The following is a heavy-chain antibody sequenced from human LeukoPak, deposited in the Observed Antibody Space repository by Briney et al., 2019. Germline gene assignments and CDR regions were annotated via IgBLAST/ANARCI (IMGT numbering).Heavy chain of an antibody. CDR1: GFTVSSNY. Sequence: PGGSLRLSCAASGFTVSSNYMSWVRQAPGKGLEWVSVIYSGGSTYYADSVKGRFTISRDNAKNTLYLQMNSLRAEDTAVYYCASASSGYYPYWGQGTLVTVSS. CDR3: ASASSGYYPY. D-gene: IGHD3-22*01. J-gene: IGHJ4*02. CDR2: IYSGGST. V-gene: IGHV3-66*01.